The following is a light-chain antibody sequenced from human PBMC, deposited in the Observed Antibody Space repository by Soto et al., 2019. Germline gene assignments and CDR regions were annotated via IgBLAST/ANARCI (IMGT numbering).Light chain of an antibody. V-gene: IGKV3-15*01. CDR1: QSVSSN. CDR2: ASS. Sequence: EIIMTQSTATLSVSPGERASLSCRDSQSVSSNLAWYQQQPGQAPRLLFYASSTRATGISTWFSGSGSGTEFTLTISSLQSEDFAIYYCQQYTEWPPWTFGQGTKVEIK. CDR3: QQYTEWPPWT. J-gene: IGKJ1*01.